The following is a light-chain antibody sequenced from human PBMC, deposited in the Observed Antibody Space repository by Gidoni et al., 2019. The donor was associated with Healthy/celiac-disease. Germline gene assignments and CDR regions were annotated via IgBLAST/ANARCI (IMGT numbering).Light chain of an antibody. CDR2: GKN. Sequence: SSELTQDPAVSVALGQTVRITCQGDSLRSYYASWDQQKPGQAPVLVIDGKNNRPTGIPDRFSGSSSGNTASLTITGAQAEDEADYYCNSRDSSGNLVFGGGTKLTVL. CDR1: SLRSYY. CDR3: NSRDSSGNLV. J-gene: IGLJ2*01. V-gene: IGLV3-19*01.